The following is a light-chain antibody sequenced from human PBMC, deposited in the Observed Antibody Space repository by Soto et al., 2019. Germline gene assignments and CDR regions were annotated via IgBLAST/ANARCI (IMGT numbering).Light chain of an antibody. CDR2: DVS. CDR1: SSDVGGYNY. CDR3: SSYTSSSTLAV. J-gene: IGLJ2*01. V-gene: IGLV2-14*01. Sequence: QSVLTQPASVSGSPGQSITISCTGTSSDVGGYNYVSWYQQHPGKAPKLMIYDVSNRPSGVSNRFSGSKSGNTASLTISGLQADYEADYYCSSYTSSSTLAVLGGGTKLTVL.